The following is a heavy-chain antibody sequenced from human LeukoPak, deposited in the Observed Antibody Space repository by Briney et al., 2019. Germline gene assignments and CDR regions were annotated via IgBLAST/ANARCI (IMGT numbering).Heavy chain of an antibody. Sequence: PSETLSLTCTVSGGSISSYYWSWIRKPAGKGLGWIGRIYTSGSTNYNPSPKSRGTMSVDTSTNQLPLNLSSVTTPDTAGDFCARADSSGWAIDYWGQGTLVTVAS. CDR3: ARADSSGWAIDY. V-gene: IGHV4-4*07. D-gene: IGHD6-19*01. J-gene: IGHJ4*02. CDR1: GGSISSYY. CDR2: IYTSGST.